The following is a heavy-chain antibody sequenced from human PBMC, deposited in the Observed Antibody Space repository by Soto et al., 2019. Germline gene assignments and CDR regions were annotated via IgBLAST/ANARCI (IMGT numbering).Heavy chain of an antibody. CDR1: GGTFNSDA. V-gene: IGHV1-69*06. Sequence: QVRLVQSGAEVKKPGSSVKVSCKASGGTFNSDALTWVRQAPGQGLEWMGGIIPMLETTNYAQGFQGRITITAEKSTSTVDMEMSSLRSEDTAVYYCAREIVTETTLGYFDNWGQGTLVTVTS. J-gene: IGHJ4*02. CDR3: AREIVTETTLGYFDN. D-gene: IGHD2-21*01. CDR2: IIPMLETT.